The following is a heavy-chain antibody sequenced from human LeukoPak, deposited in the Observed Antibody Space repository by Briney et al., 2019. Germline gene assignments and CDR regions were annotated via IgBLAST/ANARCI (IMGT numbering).Heavy chain of an antibody. V-gene: IGHV4-4*07. J-gene: IGHJ6*03. CDR3: ARGPYSSGWYDYYYYYMDV. CDR1: GGSISSYY. D-gene: IGHD6-19*01. Sequence: SETLSLTCTVSGGSISSYYWSWIRQPAGKGLEWIGRIYTSGSTNYNPSLKSRVTMSVDTSKNQFSLKLGSVTAADTAVYYCARGPYSSGWYDYYYYYMDVWGKGTTVTISS. CDR2: IYTSGST.